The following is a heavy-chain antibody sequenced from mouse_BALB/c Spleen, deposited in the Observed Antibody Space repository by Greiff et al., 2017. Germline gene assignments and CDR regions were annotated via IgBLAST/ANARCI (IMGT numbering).Heavy chain of an antibody. Sequence: EVQLQESGPGLVKPSQSLSLTCTVTGYSITSDYAWNWIRQFPGNKLEWMGYISYSGSTSYNPSLKSRISITRDTSKNQFFLQLNSVTTEDTATYYCARGGFYYGSRYYFDYWGQGTTLTVSS. D-gene: IGHD1-1*01. CDR3: ARGGFYYGSRYYFDY. CDR1: GYSITSDYA. V-gene: IGHV3-2*02. J-gene: IGHJ2*01. CDR2: ISYSGST.